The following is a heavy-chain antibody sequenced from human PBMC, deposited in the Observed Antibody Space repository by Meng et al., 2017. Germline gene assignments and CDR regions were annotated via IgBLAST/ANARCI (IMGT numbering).Heavy chain of an antibody. CDR1: GFTFSSYA. CDR2: ISYDGSNK. J-gene: IGHJ4*02. V-gene: IGHV3-30*07. CDR3: ARESGYSSGWNYFDY. D-gene: IGHD6-19*01. Sequence: GESLKISCAASGFTFSSYAMHWVRQAPGKGLEWVAVISYDGSNKYYADSVNGRFTISRDNSKNTLYVQMNSLRAEDTAVYYCARESGYSSGWNYFDYWGQGTLVTVSS.